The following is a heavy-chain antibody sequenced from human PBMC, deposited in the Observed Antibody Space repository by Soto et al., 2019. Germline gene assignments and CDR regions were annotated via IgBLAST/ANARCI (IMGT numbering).Heavy chain of an antibody. CDR2: IHHSGRT. CDR1: GYSISSGYY. Sequence: TLSLTCAVSGYSISSGYYWAWIRQPPGKGLEWIGSIHHSGRTYSNPSLKSRLTISVDTSTNKFSLKLTSVTAADTAVYYCARGDDIAVVTTYFPDFWGQGTLVTVSS. CDR3: ARGDDIAVVTTYFPDF. V-gene: IGHV4-38-2*01. J-gene: IGHJ4*02. D-gene: IGHD2-21*02.